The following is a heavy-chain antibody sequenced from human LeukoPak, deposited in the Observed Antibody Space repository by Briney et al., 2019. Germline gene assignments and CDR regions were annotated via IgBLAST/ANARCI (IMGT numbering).Heavy chain of an antibody. V-gene: IGHV5-51*01. CDR1: GYSFTSYW. Sequence: GESLKISCKGSGYSFTSYWIGWVRQMPGKGLEWMGIIYPGDSDTRYSPSFQGQDTISADKSISTAYLQWSSLKASDTAMYYCARRGLRRYYDSSGPNWFDPWGQGTLVTVSS. D-gene: IGHD3-22*01. CDR3: ARRGLRRYYDSSGPNWFDP. J-gene: IGHJ5*02. CDR2: IYPGDSDT.